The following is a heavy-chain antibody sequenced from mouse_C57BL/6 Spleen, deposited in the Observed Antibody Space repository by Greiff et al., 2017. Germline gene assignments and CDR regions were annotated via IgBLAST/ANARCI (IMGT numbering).Heavy chain of an antibody. D-gene: IGHD1-1*01. CDR2: IDPEDGDT. J-gene: IGHJ2*01. V-gene: IGHV14-1*01. CDR1: GFNIKDYY. Sequence: VQLQQSGAELVRPGASVKLSCTASGFNIKDYYMHWVKQRPEQGLEWIGRIDPEDGDTEYAPKFPGKATMTADTSSNTAYLQLSSLTSEDTAVYYCTTHYYGSSYDYWGQGTTLTVSS. CDR3: TTHYYGSSYDY.